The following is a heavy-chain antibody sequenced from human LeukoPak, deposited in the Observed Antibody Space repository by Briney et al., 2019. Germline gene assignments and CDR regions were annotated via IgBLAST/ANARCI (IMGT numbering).Heavy chain of an antibody. CDR1: GFSFNNYA. Sequence: GGSLRLSCAASGFSFNNYAMNWVRQAPGKGLEWVSIIIASSGATVYADSVKGRFTISRNISKNTLYLQMNNLRVEDTAVYYCVKGAYDYIEVAYFDFWGQGILVTVSS. CDR2: IIASSGAT. CDR3: VKGAYDYIEVAYFDF. D-gene: IGHD5-12*01. V-gene: IGHV3-23*01. J-gene: IGHJ4*01.